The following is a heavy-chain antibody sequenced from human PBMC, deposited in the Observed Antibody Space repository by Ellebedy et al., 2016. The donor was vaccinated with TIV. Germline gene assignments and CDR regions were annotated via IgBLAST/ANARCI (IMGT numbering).Heavy chain of an antibody. CDR2: IYHRGST. J-gene: IGHJ6*03. Sequence: MPSETLSLTCSVSGYPISSGYYWGWLRQSPGKGLEWIGSIYHRGSTYYNPSLKRRVTISVDTSQNQFSLKLSAVTAADTAVYFCARDIYYLDVWGIGTTVTVSS. V-gene: IGHV4-38-2*02. CDR3: ARDIYYLDV. CDR1: GYPISSGYY.